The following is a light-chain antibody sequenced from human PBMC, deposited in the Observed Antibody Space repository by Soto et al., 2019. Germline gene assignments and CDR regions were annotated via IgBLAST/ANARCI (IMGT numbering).Light chain of an antibody. J-gene: IGKJ4*01. CDR1: QDITNF. Sequence: DIQMTQSPSSLSASVGDRVTITCQASQDITNFLNWYQQKPGKAPKLLIYHASNLETGVPARFSGSGSGTDFSFTISSLQPEYIATYYCQQYDNLPLTFGGGTKVDLK. CDR2: HAS. CDR3: QQYDNLPLT. V-gene: IGKV1-33*01.